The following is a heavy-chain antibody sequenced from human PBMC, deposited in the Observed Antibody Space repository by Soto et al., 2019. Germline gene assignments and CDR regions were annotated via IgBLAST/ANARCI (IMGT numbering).Heavy chain of an antibody. Sequence: GASVKVSCKVSGYTLTELSMHWVRQAPGKGLEWMGGFDPEDGETIYAQKFQGRVTMTEDTSTDTAYMGLSSLRSEDTAVYYCATEPRYYYDSSGYYFLGYWGQGTLVTVSS. D-gene: IGHD3-22*01. V-gene: IGHV1-24*01. J-gene: IGHJ4*02. CDR1: GYTLTELS. CDR3: ATEPRYYYDSSGYYFLGY. CDR2: FDPEDGET.